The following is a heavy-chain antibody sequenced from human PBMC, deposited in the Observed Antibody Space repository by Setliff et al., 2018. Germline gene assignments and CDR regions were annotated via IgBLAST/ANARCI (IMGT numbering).Heavy chain of an antibody. Sequence: PSETLSLTCTVSGGSVNSRYWSWIRQSPGEGLEWIGSAYYSGSTYYNPSLKGRLTISVDTAQNQFSLRLTSVTAADTAVYYCARTGTYRYFDYWGRGALVTVSS. J-gene: IGHJ4*02. CDR3: ARTGTYRYFDY. CDR1: GGSVNSRY. D-gene: IGHD1-1*01. CDR2: AYYSGST. V-gene: IGHV4-59*05.